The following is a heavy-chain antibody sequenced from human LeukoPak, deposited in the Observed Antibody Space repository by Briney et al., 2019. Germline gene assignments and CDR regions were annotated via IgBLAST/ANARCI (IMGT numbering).Heavy chain of an antibody. CDR1: GDSMSNYY. CDR2: IYTSGTT. Sequence: PSETLSLICTVSGDSMSNYYWSWIRQPAGKGLEGIGRIYTSGTTAYNPSLKSRGTMSMDKSKDQFCLKVTSVAAADTAIYYCARGMTFYYDSRGYYGALDIWGQGTMVTVSS. CDR3: ARGMTFYYDSRGYYGALDI. J-gene: IGHJ3*02. D-gene: IGHD3-22*01. V-gene: IGHV4-4*07.